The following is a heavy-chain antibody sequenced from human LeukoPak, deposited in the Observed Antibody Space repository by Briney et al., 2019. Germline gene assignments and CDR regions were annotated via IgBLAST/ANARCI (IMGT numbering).Heavy chain of an antibody. CDR1: GFTFSTYA. CDR2: ISDSGGST. J-gene: IGHJ3*02. V-gene: IGHV3-23*01. Sequence: GGSLRLSCAASGFTFSTYAMSWVRQAPGKGLEWVSAISDSGGSTYYADSVKGRFTVSRDKSKNTLYLQMDSLRAEGTAVYYCAKEDAFDIWGQGTMVTVS. CDR3: AKEDAFDI.